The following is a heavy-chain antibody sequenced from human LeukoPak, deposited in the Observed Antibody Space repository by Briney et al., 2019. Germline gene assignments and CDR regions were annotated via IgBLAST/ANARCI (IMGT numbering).Heavy chain of an antibody. CDR2: IYYSGAT. J-gene: IGHJ4*02. Sequence: SETLSLTCTVSGGSISTYYWNWLRQPPGKGLEWIGYIYYSGATNYNPSLKSRVTISVDTSKNPFSLKLSYVTAADTAVYYCARGVYIAAAQYGFWGQGTLVTVSS. D-gene: IGHD6-13*01. V-gene: IGHV4-59*01. CDR1: GGSISTYY. CDR3: ARGVYIAAAQYGF.